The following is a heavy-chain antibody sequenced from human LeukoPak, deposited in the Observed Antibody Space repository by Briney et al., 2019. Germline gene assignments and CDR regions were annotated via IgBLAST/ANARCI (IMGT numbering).Heavy chain of an antibody. CDR2: ISWNSGSI. V-gene: IGHV3-9*01. D-gene: IGHD6-13*01. CDR3: AKDTGHQLVLYYFDY. CDR1: GFTFDDYA. Sequence: GGSLRLSCAASGFTFDDYAMHWVRQAPGKGLEWVSGISWNSGSIGYADSVKGRFTISRDNAKNSLYLQMNSLRAEDTALYYCAKDTGHQLVLYYFDYWGQGTLVTVSS. J-gene: IGHJ4*02.